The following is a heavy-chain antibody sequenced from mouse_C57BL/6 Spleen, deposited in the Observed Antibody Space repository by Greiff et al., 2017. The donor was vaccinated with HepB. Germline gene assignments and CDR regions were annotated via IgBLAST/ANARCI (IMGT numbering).Heavy chain of an antibody. CDR2: IDPETGGT. CDR3: TRLMGSGYYYFDY. CDR1: GYTFTDYE. Sequence: QVHVKQSGAELVRPGASVTLSCKASGYTFTDYEMHWVKQTPVHGLEWIGAIDPETGGTAYNQKFKGKAILTADKSSSTAYMALRSLASEDSAVYYCTRLMGSGYYYFDYWGQGTTLTVSS. V-gene: IGHV1-15*01. J-gene: IGHJ2*01. D-gene: IGHD3-2*02.